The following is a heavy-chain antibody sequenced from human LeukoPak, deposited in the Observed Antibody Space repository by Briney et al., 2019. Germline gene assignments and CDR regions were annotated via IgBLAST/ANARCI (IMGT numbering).Heavy chain of an antibody. CDR2: INPNSGGT. V-gene: IGHV1-2*06. J-gene: IGHJ4*02. Sequence: ASVKVSCKASGYTFADYYMHWVRQAPGQGLEWMGRINPNSGGTNYAQKFQGSVTMTRDTSISTTYMELSRLRSDDTAMYYCARDLGYRSGLDYWGQGTLVTVSS. D-gene: IGHD6-19*01. CDR3: ARDLGYRSGLDY. CDR1: GYTFADYY.